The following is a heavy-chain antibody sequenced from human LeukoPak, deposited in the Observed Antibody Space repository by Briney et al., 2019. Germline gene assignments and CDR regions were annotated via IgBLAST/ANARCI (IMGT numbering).Heavy chain of an antibody. V-gene: IGHV3-11*01. CDR1: GFTLSDYY. CDR2: ISSSGSPI. D-gene: IGHD6-13*01. J-gene: IGHJ5*02. CDR3: ARGGVSSSSYNWFDP. Sequence: GGSLRLSCAASGFTLSDYYMSLIRHAPGKGLEWVSYISSSGSPIYYAVSVKGRLTISRDNAKNSLYLQMNSLRAEDTAVYHCARGGVSSSSYNWFDPWGQGTLVTVSS.